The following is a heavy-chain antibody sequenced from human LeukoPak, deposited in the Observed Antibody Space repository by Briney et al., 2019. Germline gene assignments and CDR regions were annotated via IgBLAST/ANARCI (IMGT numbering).Heavy chain of an antibody. D-gene: IGHD3-3*01. CDR3: AKDLKGDFWSGYGYFDY. CDR2: INGSGGST. Sequence: GSLEPSCATSGFTFSSYSMNWGRPAPGKGPEWVPAINGSGGSTYYADSVKGRFTISRDKFKNTLYLQMNSLRAEDTAVYYCAKDLKGDFWSGYGYFDYWGQGTLVTVSS. CDR1: GFTFSSYS. J-gene: IGHJ4*02. V-gene: IGHV3-23*01.